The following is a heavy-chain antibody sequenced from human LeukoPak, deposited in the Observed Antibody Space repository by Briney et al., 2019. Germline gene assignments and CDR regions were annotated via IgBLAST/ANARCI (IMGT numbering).Heavy chain of an antibody. CDR3: AKAPVTSCRGAYCYPFDS. CDR2: IYSGAGT. D-gene: IGHD2-21*01. Sequence: LSGGSLRLSCAASGFTVSSNYMSWVRQAPGKGLEWVSLIYSGAGTYHADSVRGRFTISRDNSKNTLYLQMNSLRAEDAAVYFCAKAPVTSCRGAYCYPFDSWGQGTLVTVSS. J-gene: IGHJ4*02. V-gene: IGHV3-53*01. CDR1: GFTVSSNY.